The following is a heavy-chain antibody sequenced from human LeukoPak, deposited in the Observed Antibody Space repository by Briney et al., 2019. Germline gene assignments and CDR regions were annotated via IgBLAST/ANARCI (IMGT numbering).Heavy chain of an antibody. D-gene: IGHD3-22*01. CDR1: GYTFTTCG. J-gene: IGHJ6*02. V-gene: IGHV1-18*01. CDR3: ARVWYDSGNHLYFYYGLDV. Sequence: ASVKVSCKASGYTFTTCGITWVRQAPGQGLEWMGWVSAYSGDTDYAQSLQGRVTMTTDTSTSTAYMELTTLRSDDTAVYYCARVWYDSGNHLYFYYGLDVWGQGTTVTVSS. CDR2: VSAYSGDT.